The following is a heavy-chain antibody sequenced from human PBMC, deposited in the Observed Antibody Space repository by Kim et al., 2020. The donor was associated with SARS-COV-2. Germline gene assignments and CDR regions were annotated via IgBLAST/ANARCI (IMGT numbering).Heavy chain of an antibody. V-gene: IGHV3-30*18. Sequence: GGSLRLSCAASGFTFSSYGMHWVRQAPGKGLEWVAVISYDGSNKYYADSVKGRFTISRGNSKNTLYLQMNSLRAEDTAVYYCAKGERREWLLRLEYFQH. CDR3: AKGERREWLLRLEYFQH. CDR1: GFTFSSYG. D-gene: IGHD3-3*01. J-gene: IGHJ1*01. CDR2: ISYDGSNK.